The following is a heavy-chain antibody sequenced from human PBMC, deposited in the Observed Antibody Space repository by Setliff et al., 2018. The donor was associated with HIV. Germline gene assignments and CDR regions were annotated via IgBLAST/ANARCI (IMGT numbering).Heavy chain of an antibody. CDR1: GYTFTSYH. V-gene: IGHV1-2*04. Sequence: ASVKVSCKASGYTFTSYHLHWLRQAPGQGLEWMGIINANGGGTNYAQKFQGWVTMTRDTSISTAYMELSRLRSDDTAVYYCARRMELADAFDIWGQGTMVTVSS. J-gene: IGHJ3*02. CDR2: INANGGGT. CDR3: ARRMELADAFDI. D-gene: IGHD1-26*01.